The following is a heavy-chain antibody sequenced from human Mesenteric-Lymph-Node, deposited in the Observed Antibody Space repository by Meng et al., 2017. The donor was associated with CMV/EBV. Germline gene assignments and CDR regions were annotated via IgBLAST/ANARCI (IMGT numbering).Heavy chain of an antibody. CDR3: ASFGDGTTADY. Sequence: GSLRLSCTVSGGSISSGDYYWSWIRQPPGKGLEWIGYIYYTGSPKYNPSLKSRVTIPVDTSKNQFSLRLSSVTAADTAVYYCASFGDGTTADYWGQGTLVTVSS. CDR1: GGSISSGDYY. D-gene: IGHD4-17*01. J-gene: IGHJ4*02. CDR2: IYYTGSP. V-gene: IGHV4-61*08.